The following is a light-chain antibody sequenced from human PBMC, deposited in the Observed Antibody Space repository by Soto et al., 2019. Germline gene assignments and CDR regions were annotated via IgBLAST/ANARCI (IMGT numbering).Light chain of an antibody. CDR2: EVS. J-gene: IGLJ1*01. V-gene: IGLV2-14*01. CDR3: ASFSTTSTFV. CDR1: SSDIGGYDY. Sequence: QSVLTQPASVSGSPGQSITISCTGTSSDIGGYDYVSWYQQHPDKAPKLIVFEVSERPSGISNRFSGSKSDNTASLTISGLRAEDEADYYCASFSTTSTFVFGGGTKLTGL.